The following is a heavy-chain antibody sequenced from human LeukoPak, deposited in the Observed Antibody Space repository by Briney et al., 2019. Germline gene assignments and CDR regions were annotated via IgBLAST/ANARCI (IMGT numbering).Heavy chain of an antibody. CDR2: IKQDGTET. Sequence: GGSLRLSCAATGFTFSKYWMNWVRQAPGKGLEWVANIKQDGTETHYVDSVKGRFTISRDNAKNSLYLQMNSLRAEDTAIYYCAKDAAGARIPFDYWGQGTLVTVSS. D-gene: IGHD1-26*01. CDR1: GFTFSKYW. V-gene: IGHV3-7*03. CDR3: AKDAAGARIPFDY. J-gene: IGHJ4*02.